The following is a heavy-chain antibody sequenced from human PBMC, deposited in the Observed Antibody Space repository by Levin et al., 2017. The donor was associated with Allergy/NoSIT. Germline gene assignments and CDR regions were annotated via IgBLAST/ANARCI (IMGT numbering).Heavy chain of an antibody. Sequence: SQTLSLTCTVSGGSISSYYWSWIRQPPGKGLEWIGYISYSGSTNYNPSLKSRVTISEDTSKNQFSLKLSSVTAADTAVYYCARHVRGDGIDHWGQGTLVTVSS. D-gene: IGHD5-24*01. CDR3: ARHVRGDGIDH. CDR1: GGSISSYY. V-gene: IGHV4-59*08. CDR2: ISYSGST. J-gene: IGHJ4*02.